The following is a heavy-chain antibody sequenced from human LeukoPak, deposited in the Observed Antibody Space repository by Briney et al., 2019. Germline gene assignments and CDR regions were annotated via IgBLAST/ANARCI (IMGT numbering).Heavy chain of an antibody. V-gene: IGHV2-5*01. CDR3: AHRTTVTTKVGWFDP. CDR2: IYWNDDK. Sequence: SGPTLVNPTQTLTLTCTFSGFSLSTSGVGVGWIRQPPGKALEWLALIYWNDDKRYSPSLKSRLTITKDTSKNQVVLTMTNMDPVDTATYYCAHRTTVTTKVGWFDPWGQGTLVTVSS. CDR1: GFSLSTSGVG. J-gene: IGHJ5*02. D-gene: IGHD4-17*01.